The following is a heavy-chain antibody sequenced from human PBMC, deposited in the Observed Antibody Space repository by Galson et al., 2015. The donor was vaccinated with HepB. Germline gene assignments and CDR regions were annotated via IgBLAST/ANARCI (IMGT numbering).Heavy chain of an antibody. J-gene: IGHJ6*02. D-gene: IGHD3-22*01. CDR1: GYTFTSYG. V-gene: IGHV1-18*01. CDR3: ARDRLITMIVVVITPYGMDV. Sequence: SVKVSCKASGYTFTSYGISWVRQAPGQGLEWMGWISAYNGNTNYAQKLQGRVTMTTDTSTSTAYMELRSLRSDDTAVYYCARDRLITMIVVVITPYGMDVWGQGTTVTVSS. CDR2: ISAYNGNT.